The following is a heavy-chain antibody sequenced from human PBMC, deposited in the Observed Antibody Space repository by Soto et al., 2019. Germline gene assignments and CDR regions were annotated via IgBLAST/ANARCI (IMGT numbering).Heavy chain of an antibody. D-gene: IGHD6-13*01. CDR1: GFTFSSYA. Sequence: PGGSLRLSCAASGFTFSSYAMHWVRQAPGKGLEWVAVISYDGSNKYYADSVKRRFTISRDNSKNTLYLQMNSLRAEDAAVYYCARPYSSSWYVFYYYGMDVWGQGTTVTVSS. CDR3: ARPYSSSWYVFYYYGMDV. CDR2: ISYDGSNK. V-gene: IGHV3-30-3*01. J-gene: IGHJ6*02.